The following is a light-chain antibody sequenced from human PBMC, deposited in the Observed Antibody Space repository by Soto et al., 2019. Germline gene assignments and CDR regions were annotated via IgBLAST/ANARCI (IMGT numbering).Light chain of an antibody. CDR3: QQYGSSPPYT. J-gene: IGKJ2*01. V-gene: IGKV3-20*01. Sequence: EIVLTQSPGTRSLSPGDRATLSCRASQSVSNTYLAWYQQKPGQAPRLLIYGTSSRATGIPDRFSGSGSGTDFTLTISRLEPEDFVVYYCQQYGSSPPYTFGRGTKLEIK. CDR2: GTS. CDR1: QSVSNTY.